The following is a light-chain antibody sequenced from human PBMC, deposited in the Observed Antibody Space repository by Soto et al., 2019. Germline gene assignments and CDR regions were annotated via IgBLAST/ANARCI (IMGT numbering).Light chain of an antibody. Sequence: DIPMTQSPSSLSASVGDRVTITCRASQSISSYLNWYQQKPGKAPKLLIYAASSLQSGVPSRFSGSGSGTDFTLTISSLQPEDFATYYCQQSYSTPPFGQGTKVEIK. CDR2: AAS. J-gene: IGKJ1*01. V-gene: IGKV1-39*01. CDR3: QQSYSTPP. CDR1: QSISSY.